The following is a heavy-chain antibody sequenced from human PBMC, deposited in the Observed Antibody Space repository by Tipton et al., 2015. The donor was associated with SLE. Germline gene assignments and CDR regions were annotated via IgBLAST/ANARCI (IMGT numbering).Heavy chain of an antibody. J-gene: IGHJ6*02. Sequence: SLRLSCAASGFTFSSYGMHWVRQAPGKGLEWVAFIRYDGSNKYYADSVKGRFTISRDNSKNTLYLQMNSLRAEDTAVYYCAREAHVWFGDPSPYYYGMDVWGQGTTVTVSS. CDR1: GFTFSSYG. D-gene: IGHD3-10*01. V-gene: IGHV3-30*02. CDR2: IRYDGSNK. CDR3: AREAHVWFGDPSPYYYGMDV.